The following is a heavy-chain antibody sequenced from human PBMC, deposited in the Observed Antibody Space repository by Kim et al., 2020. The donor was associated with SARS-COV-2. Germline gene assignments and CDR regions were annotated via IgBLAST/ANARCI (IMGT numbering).Heavy chain of an antibody. J-gene: IGHJ4*02. CDR3: ASRRGGFYGSGSYYFKA. CDR2: INHSGST. Sequence: SQTLSLTCAVYGGFFSGYYWSWIRQPPGKGLEWIGEINHSGSTNYNPSLKSRVTISVDTSKNQFSLKLSSVTAADTAVYYCASRRGGFYGSGSYYFKAWGQGTLVTVSS. CDR1: GGFFSGYY. D-gene: IGHD3-10*01. V-gene: IGHV4-34*01.